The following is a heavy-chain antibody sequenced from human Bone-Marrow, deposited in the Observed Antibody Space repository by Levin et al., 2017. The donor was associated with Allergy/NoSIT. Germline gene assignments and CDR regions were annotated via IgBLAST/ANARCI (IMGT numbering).Heavy chain of an antibody. D-gene: IGHD3-3*01. CDR1: GFTFSNYG. J-gene: IGHJ4*02. V-gene: IGHV3-30*18. CDR3: AKLRIAIFGVNYDIFPADYFDS. Sequence: PGESLKISCAASGFTFSNYGMHWVRQAPGKGLEWVAIISYDGSNKYYADSVKGRFTISRDNSKNTLYLQVNSLRAEDTAVYYCAKLRIAIFGVNYDIFPADYFDSWGQGTLVTVSS. CDR2: ISYDGSNK.